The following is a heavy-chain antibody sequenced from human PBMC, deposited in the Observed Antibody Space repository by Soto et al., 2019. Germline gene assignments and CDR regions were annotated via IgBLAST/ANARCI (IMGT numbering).Heavy chain of an antibody. CDR3: ARPIYCSTTSRDY. V-gene: IGHV2-70*01. J-gene: IGHJ4*02. D-gene: IGHD2-2*01. CDR1: GFSLSTSGMC. Sequence: SGPTLVNPTQTLTLTCTFSGFSLSTSGMCVSWIRQPPGKALEWLALIYWDDDKYYSTSLTARLTISKDTSKNQVVLTVTNLDPVDTATYYCARPIYCSTTSRDYWGQGTPVTVS. CDR2: IYWDDDK.